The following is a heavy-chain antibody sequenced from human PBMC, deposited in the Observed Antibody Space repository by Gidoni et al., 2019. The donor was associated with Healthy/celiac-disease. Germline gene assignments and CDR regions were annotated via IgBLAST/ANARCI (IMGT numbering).Heavy chain of an antibody. Sequence: QVQLQQWGAGLLKPSETLSLTCAVYGGSFSGYYWSWIRQPPGKGLEWIGEINHSGSTNYNPSLKSRVTISVDTSKNQFSLKLSSVTAADTAVYYCARVSPYYYDSSGYYSTKYYFDYWGQGTLVTVSS. CDR2: INHSGST. CDR3: ARVSPYYYDSSGYYSTKYYFDY. V-gene: IGHV4-34*01. J-gene: IGHJ4*02. CDR1: GGSFSGYY. D-gene: IGHD3-22*01.